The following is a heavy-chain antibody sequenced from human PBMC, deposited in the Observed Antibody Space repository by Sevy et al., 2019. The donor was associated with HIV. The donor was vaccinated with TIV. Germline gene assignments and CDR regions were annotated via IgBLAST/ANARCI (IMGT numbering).Heavy chain of an antibody. CDR3: GKDRIRGLWFGELSGGLDY. Sequence: GGSLRLSCAASGFTFSSYAMHWVRQAPGKGLEWVAVISYDGSNKYNTDSVKGRFTISRDDSKNTMNLQMNSLRAEDTAVYYCGKDRIRGLWFGELSGGLDYWGQGTLVTVSS. V-gene: IGHV3-30-3*01. D-gene: IGHD3-10*01. J-gene: IGHJ4*02. CDR2: ISYDGSNK. CDR1: GFTFSSYA.